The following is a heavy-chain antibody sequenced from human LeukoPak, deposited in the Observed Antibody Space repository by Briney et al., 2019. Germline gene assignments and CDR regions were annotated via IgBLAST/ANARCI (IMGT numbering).Heavy chain of an antibody. Sequence: SETLSLTCTVSGGSISSSSYYWGWIRQPPGKGLEWIGSIYYSGSTYYNPSLKSRVAISVDTSKNQFSLKLSSVTAADTAVYYCARHFGLFDPWGQGTLVTVSS. D-gene: IGHD3-3*01. J-gene: IGHJ5*02. CDR3: ARHFGLFDP. V-gene: IGHV4-39*01. CDR1: GGSISSSSYY. CDR2: IYYSGST.